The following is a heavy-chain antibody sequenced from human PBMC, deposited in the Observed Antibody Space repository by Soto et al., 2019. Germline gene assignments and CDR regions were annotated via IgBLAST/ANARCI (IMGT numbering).Heavy chain of an antibody. D-gene: IGHD1-26*01. Sequence: ASVKVSCKASGYTFTSYAMHWVRQAPGQRLEWMGWINAGNGNTKYSQKLQGRVTMTTDTSTSTAYMELRSLRSDDTAVYYCARDSGSYSDWGQGTLVTVSP. CDR3: ARDSGSYSD. CDR2: INAGNGNT. V-gene: IGHV1-3*01. CDR1: GYTFTSYA. J-gene: IGHJ4*02.